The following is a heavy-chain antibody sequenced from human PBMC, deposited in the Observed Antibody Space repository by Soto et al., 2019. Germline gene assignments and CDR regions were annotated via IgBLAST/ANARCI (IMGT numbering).Heavy chain of an antibody. D-gene: IGHD5-18*01. CDR2: IYYRGSA. Sequence: QVQLQESGPGLVKPSETLSLTCTVSGGSVSSGSYYWSWIRQPPGKGLEWIGYIYYRGSANYNPYLKSRGAISVDTSKNQFSLKLSSVTAADTAVYYCARLDLDTAMVFDYWGQGTLVTVSS. V-gene: IGHV4-61*01. CDR3: ARLDLDTAMVFDY. CDR1: GGSVSSGSYY. J-gene: IGHJ4*02.